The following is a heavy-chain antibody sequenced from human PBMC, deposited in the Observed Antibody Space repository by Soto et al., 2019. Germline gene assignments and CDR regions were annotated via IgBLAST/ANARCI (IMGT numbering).Heavy chain of an antibody. CDR3: ARVLEGSGWSENWFYP. D-gene: IGHD6-19*01. V-gene: IGHV1-18*01. Sequence: GASVKVSCQAYGYTFTSNGISWGRRAPLHGLEWMGWISAYNGNTNYAQKLQGGVTMTTDTSTSTAYMELRSLRSDDTAVYYCARVLEGSGWSENWFYPWGQGIL. CDR2: ISAYNGNT. J-gene: IGHJ5*02. CDR1: GYTFTSNG.